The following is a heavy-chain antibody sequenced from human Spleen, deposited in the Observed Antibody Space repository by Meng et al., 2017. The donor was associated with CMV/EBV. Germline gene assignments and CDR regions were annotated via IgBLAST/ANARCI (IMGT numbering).Heavy chain of an antibody. Sequence: SYYWSWIRPPPRTQLQWFGSISYRGRTNSTPSLTSQVTLSVDTYKNQFTVKLSSVTAADKAVYYCARSFSPKEMATILGSPNFDYWGQGTLVTVSS. CDR2: ISYRGRT. D-gene: IGHD5-24*01. CDR1: SYY. V-gene: IGHV4-59*01. CDR3: ARSFSPKEMATILGSPNFDY. J-gene: IGHJ4*02.